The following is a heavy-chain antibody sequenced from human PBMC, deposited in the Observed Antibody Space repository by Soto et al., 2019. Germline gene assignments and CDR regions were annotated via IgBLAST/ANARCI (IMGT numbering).Heavy chain of an antibody. CDR2: IYYSGST. Sequence: PSETLSLTCTVSGGSISSYYWSWIRQPPGKGLEWIGYIYYSGSTNYNPSLKSRVTISVDTSKNQFSLKLSSVTAADTAVYYCARHSKRGAHVLRFLNRGDYEYYFDYWGQGTLVTVSS. V-gene: IGHV4-59*08. CDR1: GGSISSYY. CDR3: ARHSKRGAHVLRFLNRGDYEYYFDY. D-gene: IGHD3-3*01. J-gene: IGHJ4*02.